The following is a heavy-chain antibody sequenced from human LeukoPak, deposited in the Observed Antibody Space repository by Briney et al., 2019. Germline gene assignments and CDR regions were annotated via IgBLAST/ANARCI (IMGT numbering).Heavy chain of an antibody. CDR3: ASSKYVLLWFGELFTFDY. CDR1: GGSISSYY. D-gene: IGHD3-10*01. Sequence: SETLSLTCTVSGGSISSYYWSWIRQPPGKGLEWIVYIYYSGSTNYNPSLKSRVTISVDTSKNQFSLKLSSVTAADTAVYYCASSKYVLLWFGELFTFDYWGQGTLVTVSS. CDR2: IYYSGST. V-gene: IGHV4-59*01. J-gene: IGHJ4*02.